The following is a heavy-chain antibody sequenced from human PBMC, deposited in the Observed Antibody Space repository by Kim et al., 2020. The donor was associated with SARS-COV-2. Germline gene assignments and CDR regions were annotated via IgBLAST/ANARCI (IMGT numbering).Heavy chain of an antibody. V-gene: IGHV4-34*01. CDR1: GGSFSGYY. CDR2: INHSGST. Sequence: SETLSLTCAVYGGSFSGYYWSWIRQPPGKGLEWIGEINHSGSTNYNPSLKSRVTISVDTSKNQFSLKLSSVTAADTAVYYCASLDIVGAYDYWGQGTLVT. D-gene: IGHD1-26*01. J-gene: IGHJ4*02. CDR3: ASLDIVGAYDY.